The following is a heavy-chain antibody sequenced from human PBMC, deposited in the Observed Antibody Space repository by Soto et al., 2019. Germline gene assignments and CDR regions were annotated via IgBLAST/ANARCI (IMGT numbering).Heavy chain of an antibody. CDR3: FFLAEDGIRYVLSVSAFLLNRSSDL. V-gene: IGHV3-23*01. J-gene: IGHJ2*01. Sequence: KGREWVSAISGSGGSTYYADSVKGRFTISRDDSKNTRKLQRNSLRAEDTTVYFFFFLAEDGIRYVLSVSAFLLNRSSDL. CDR2: ISGSGGST. D-gene: IGHD3-9*01.